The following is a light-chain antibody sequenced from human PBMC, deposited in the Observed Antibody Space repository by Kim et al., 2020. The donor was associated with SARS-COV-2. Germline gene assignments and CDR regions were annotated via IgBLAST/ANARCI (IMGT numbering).Light chain of an antibody. CDR3: QSYDSSLSDSVV. J-gene: IGLJ2*01. V-gene: IGLV1-40*01. CDR1: SSNIGAGYD. CDR2: GNS. Sequence: QSVLTQPPSVSGAPGQRVTISCTGSSSNIGAGYDVHWYQQLPGTAPKVLIFGNSNRPSGVPDRFSGSKSGTSASLAITGLQAEDEADYYCQSYDSSLSDSVVFGGGTQLTVL.